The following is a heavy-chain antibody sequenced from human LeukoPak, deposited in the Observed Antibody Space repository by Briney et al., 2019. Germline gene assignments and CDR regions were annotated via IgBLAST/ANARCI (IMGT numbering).Heavy chain of an antibody. J-gene: IGHJ5*02. CDR3: ARDRHGSGSAHSFDP. D-gene: IGHD3-10*01. CDR1: GGSISSYY. Sequence: SETLSLTCTVSGGSISSYYWSWIRQPPGKGLEWIGYIYSSGSTNYNPSLKGRVTISVDTSRNQFSLKLSSVTAADTAVYYCARDRHGSGSAHSFDPWGQGTLVTVSS. V-gene: IGHV4-59*01. CDR2: IYSSGST.